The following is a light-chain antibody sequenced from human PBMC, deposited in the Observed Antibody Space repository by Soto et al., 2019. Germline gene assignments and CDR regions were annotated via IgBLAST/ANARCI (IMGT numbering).Light chain of an antibody. CDR2: KAS. CDR1: QSISSW. J-gene: IGKJ1*01. V-gene: IGKV1-5*03. Sequence: DIQMTQSPSTLSASVGDRVTITCRASQSISSWLAWYQQKPGKAPKLLIYKASSLQSGVPSGFIGSGSGTEFTLTISSMQPADFAAYYCQQYNSYWTFGRGTKVEIK. CDR3: QQYNSYWT.